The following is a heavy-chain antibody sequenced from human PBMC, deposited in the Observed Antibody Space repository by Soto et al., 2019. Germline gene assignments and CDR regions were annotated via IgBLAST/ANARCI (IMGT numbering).Heavy chain of an antibody. D-gene: IGHD1-26*01. V-gene: IGHV1-18*04. Sequence: ASVKVSCKTSGFTFTSYPFSWVRQAPGQGLEWLAWVHPYEGTTKVAHQFRDRLTLTTDTSAATVFMELTRLTSDDTAVYFCARQYYSDTTWIDYFGQGTLVTFPS. CDR1: GFTFTSYP. CDR3: ARQYYSDTTWIDY. CDR2: VHPYEGTT. J-gene: IGHJ4*02.